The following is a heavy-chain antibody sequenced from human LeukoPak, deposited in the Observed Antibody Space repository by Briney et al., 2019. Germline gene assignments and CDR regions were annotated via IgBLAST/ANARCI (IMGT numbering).Heavy chain of an antibody. CDR1: GYAFASYW. CDR3: ARFEVNHEDGSSYFYFDY. V-gene: IGHV5-51*01. D-gene: IGHD3-22*01. J-gene: IGHJ4*02. CDR2: IYPADSDI. Sequence: GESLKISCRGFGYAFASYWIGWVRQVPGKGLEWKGIIYPADSDIKYNPSFEGQVTFSADKSNNTAYLQWNSLKASDTALYYCARFEVNHEDGSSYFYFDYWGQGTLVTVSS.